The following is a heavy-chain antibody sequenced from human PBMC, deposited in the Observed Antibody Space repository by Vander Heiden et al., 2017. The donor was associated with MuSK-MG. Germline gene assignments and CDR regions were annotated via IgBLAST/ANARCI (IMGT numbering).Heavy chain of an antibody. CDR3: ARGSEYYYGSGSLCDY. Sequence: QVQLQQWGAGPLKPSETLSLTCAAYGGSFSGYYWSWIRQPPGKGLEWIGEINHSGSTNYNPSLKSRVTISVDTSKNQFSLKLSSVTAADTAVYYCARGSEYYYGSGSLCDYWGQGTLVTVSS. D-gene: IGHD3-10*01. J-gene: IGHJ4*02. V-gene: IGHV4-34*01. CDR1: GGSFSGYY. CDR2: INHSGST.